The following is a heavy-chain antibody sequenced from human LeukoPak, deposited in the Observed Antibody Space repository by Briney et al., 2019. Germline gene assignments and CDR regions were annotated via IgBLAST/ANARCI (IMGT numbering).Heavy chain of an antibody. J-gene: IGHJ6*02. D-gene: IGHD4-17*01. CDR1: GLTFSRYW. V-gene: IGHV3-74*01. Sequence: AGSLTLSCALAGLTFSRYWMHWVRQAPGKGRVWVSRINSVVSRTIYADSVKGRFTISRDNAKNTLYLQMNSLRAEDTAVYYCAKSYGDYYYYGMDVWGQGTTVTVSS. CDR2: INSVVSRT. CDR3: AKSYGDYYYYGMDV.